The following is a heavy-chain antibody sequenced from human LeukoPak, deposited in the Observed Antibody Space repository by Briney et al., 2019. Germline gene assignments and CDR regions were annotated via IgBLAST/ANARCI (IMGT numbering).Heavy chain of an antibody. CDR3: TRGKDYGYDI. D-gene: IGHD3/OR15-3a*01. V-gene: IGHV3-73*01. J-gene: IGHJ3*02. Sequence: GGSLRLSCAASGFTFSGSTIHWDRQASGRGLEWVGRIRSTANSYATTYAASVKGRFTISRDDSESTAYLQMSSLTTEDTAVYYCTRGKDYGYDIWGLGTMVTVFS. CDR2: IRSTANSYAT. CDR1: GFTFSGST.